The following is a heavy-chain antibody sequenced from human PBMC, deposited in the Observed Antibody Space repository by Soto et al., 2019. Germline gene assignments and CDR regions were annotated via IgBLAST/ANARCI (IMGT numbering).Heavy chain of an antibody. Sequence: QVHLQQWGAGLLKPSGTLSLTCAVSGGSFTEAYWTWVRQSPGRGLEWIGEVFHAGNTNYNPSLKSRVTLSLDTAKNQFSLGLTSVTAADSAVYYCARAPRELLAEGPLFLYYYYGFDVWGQGTMVIVSS. D-gene: IGHD1-7*01. J-gene: IGHJ6*02. CDR3: ARAPRELLAEGPLFLYYYYGFDV. CDR2: VFHAGNT. V-gene: IGHV4-34*12. CDR1: GGSFTEAY.